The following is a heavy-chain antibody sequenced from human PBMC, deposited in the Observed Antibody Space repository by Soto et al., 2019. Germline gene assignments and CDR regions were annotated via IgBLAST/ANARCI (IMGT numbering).Heavy chain of an antibody. J-gene: IGHJ3*02. CDR2: IYYSGST. D-gene: IGHD3-22*01. CDR1: GGSISSYY. Sequence: QVQLQESGPGLVKPSETLSLTCTVSGGSISSYYWSWIRQPPGKGLEWIGYIYYSGSTNYNPSLKSRVTISVDTSKNPFSLKLSSVTAADTAVYYCARVLDYYDSSGYLGHAFDIWGQGTMVTVSS. CDR3: ARVLDYYDSSGYLGHAFDI. V-gene: IGHV4-59*01.